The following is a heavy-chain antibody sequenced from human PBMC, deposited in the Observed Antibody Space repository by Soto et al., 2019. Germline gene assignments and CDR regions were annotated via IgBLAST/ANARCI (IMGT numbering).Heavy chain of an antibody. Sequence: PGGSLRLSCTTSGFTFGGSGVNWFRQAPGKGLEWIGFSRSETYGGTTDYAASVKGRFTISRDDSNWIAYLQMNSLKTDDTAVYYCERVPLDARGWLWNESDSWGRGPLVTVPS. CDR2: SRSETYGGTT. CDR3: ERVPLDARGWLWNESDS. CDR1: GFTFGGSG. V-gene: IGHV3-49*03. D-gene: IGHD1-1*01. J-gene: IGHJ4*02.